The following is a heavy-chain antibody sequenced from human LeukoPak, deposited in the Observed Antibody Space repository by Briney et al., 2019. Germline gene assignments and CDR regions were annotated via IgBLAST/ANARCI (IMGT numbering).Heavy chain of an antibody. CDR2: INPSGGST. CDR3: ARDGGIAAAGVPMYYYYYGMDV. D-gene: IGHD6-13*01. CDR1: GYTFTSYY. V-gene: IGHV1-46*01. J-gene: IGHJ6*02. Sequence: GASVKVSCKASGYTFTSYYMHWVRQAPGQGLEWMGIINPSGGSTSYAQKFQGRVTMTRDTSTSTVYMEPSSLRSEDTAVYYCARDGGIAAAGVPMYYYYYGMDVWGQGTTVTVSS.